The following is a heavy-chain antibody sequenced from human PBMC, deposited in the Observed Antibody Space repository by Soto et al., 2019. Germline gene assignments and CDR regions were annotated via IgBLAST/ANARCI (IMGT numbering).Heavy chain of an antibody. CDR2: TYYRSRWYS. Sequence: SQTLSLTCVGSGDTVSSNSVAWNWVRQSPSRGLEWLGRTYYRSRWYSDYAVSVRSRIDINADTSKNQVSLQPNSVTPEDTAVYYXARSEEDSDYYYYGMDVWGQGTTVTVSS. V-gene: IGHV6-1*01. J-gene: IGHJ6*02. CDR1: GDTVSSNSVA. CDR3: ARSEEDSDYYYYGMDV. D-gene: IGHD2-15*01.